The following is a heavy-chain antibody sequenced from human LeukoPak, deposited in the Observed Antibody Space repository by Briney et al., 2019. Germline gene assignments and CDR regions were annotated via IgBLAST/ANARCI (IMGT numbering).Heavy chain of an antibody. CDR3: AREATYDGGSDAFDI. D-gene: IGHD3-16*01. J-gene: IGHJ3*02. CDR1: GFTFSSYA. CDR2: ISYDGSNK. V-gene: IGHV3-30-3*01. Sequence: PGRSLRLSCAASGFTFSSYAMHWVRQAPGKGLEWVAVISYDGSNKYYADSVKGRFIISRDNSKNTLYLQMNSLRAEDTAVYYCAREATYDGGSDAFDIWGQGTMVTVSS.